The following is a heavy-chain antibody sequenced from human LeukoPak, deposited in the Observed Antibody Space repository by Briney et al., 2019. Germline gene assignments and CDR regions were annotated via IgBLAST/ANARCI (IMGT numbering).Heavy chain of an antibody. CDR3: ARDHLDIVPTIYSY. D-gene: IGHD5-12*01. Sequence: ASVKVSCKASGYTFTTYGITWVWQAPGQGLEWLGWISTYNGNTNYAQKFQGRVTLTTDTSASIAYLELRSLRSDDTALYYCARDHLDIVPTIYSYWGQGTLVTVSS. CDR1: GYTFTTYG. CDR2: ISTYNGNT. J-gene: IGHJ4*02. V-gene: IGHV1-18*01.